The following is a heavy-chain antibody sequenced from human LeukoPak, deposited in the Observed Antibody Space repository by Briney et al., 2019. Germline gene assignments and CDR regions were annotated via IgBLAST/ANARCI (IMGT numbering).Heavy chain of an antibody. D-gene: IGHD2-15*01. CDR3: ARRVGYCSGGSCRNWFDP. V-gene: IGHV4-61*05. CDR1: GGSISSSSFY. J-gene: IGHJ5*02. CDR2: LYYSGST. Sequence: PSETLSLTCTVSGGSISSSSFYWGWIRQPPGKGLEWIGYLYYSGSTNYNPSLKSRVTISVDTSKNQFSLKLSSVTAADTAVYYCARRVGYCSGGSCRNWFDPWGQGTLVTVSS.